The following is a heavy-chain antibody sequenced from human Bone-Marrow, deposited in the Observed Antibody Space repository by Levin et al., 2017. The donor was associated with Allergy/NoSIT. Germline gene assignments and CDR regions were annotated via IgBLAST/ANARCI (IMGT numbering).Heavy chain of an antibody. J-gene: IGHJ6*03. D-gene: IGHD2-15*01. V-gene: IGHV4-34*01. Sequence: SQTLSLTCAVYGGSFSGYYWSWIRQPPGKGLEWIGEINHSGSTNYNPSLKSRVTISVDTSKNQFSLKLSSVTAADTAVYYCARRVVVVAAPRGGSLRWDYDYYMDVWGKGTTVTVSS. CDR3: ARRVVVVAAPRGGSLRWDYDYYMDV. CDR2: INHSGST. CDR1: GGSFSGYY.